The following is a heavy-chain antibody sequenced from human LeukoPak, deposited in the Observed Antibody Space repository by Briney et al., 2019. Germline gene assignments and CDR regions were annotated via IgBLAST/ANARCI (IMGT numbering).Heavy chain of an antibody. CDR2: INHSGST. D-gene: IGHD3-22*01. J-gene: IGHJ4*02. V-gene: IGHV4-34*01. Sequence: SETLSLTCAVYGGSFSGYYWSWIRQPPGKGLEWIGEINHSGSTNYNPSLKSRVTISVDTSKNQFSLKLSSVTAAGTAVYYCARATYYYDSSGYYRLFDYWGQGTLVTVSS. CDR3: ARATYYYDSSGYYRLFDY. CDR1: GGSFSGYY.